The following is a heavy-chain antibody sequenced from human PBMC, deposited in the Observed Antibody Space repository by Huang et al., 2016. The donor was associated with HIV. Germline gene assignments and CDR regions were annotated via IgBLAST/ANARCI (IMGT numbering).Heavy chain of an antibody. V-gene: IGHV1-69*13. CDR1: GGTFSSYA. Sequence: QVQLVQSGAEVKKPGSSVKVSCKASGGTFSSYAISWVRQAPGQGLEGMGGIIPIFGTANYAQKFQGRVTITADESTSTAYMELSSLRSEDTAVYYCARARGYYDSNVSYYFDYWGQGTLVTVSS. D-gene: IGHD3-22*01. CDR3: ARARGYYDSNVSYYFDY. CDR2: IIPIFGTA. J-gene: IGHJ4*02.